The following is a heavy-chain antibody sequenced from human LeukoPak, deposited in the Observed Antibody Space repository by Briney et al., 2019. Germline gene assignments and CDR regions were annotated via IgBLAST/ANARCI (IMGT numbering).Heavy chain of an antibody. V-gene: IGHV3-7*01. J-gene: IGHJ5*02. CDR2: IKQDGSEK. CDR3: ARWGGGYDNWFDP. D-gene: IGHD3-22*01. CDR1: RFTFSSYW. Sequence: GGSLRLSCAASRFTFSSYWMSWVRQAPGKGLEWVANIKQDGSEKYYVDSVKGRFTISRDNAKNSLYLQMNSLRAEDTAVYYCARWGGGYDNWFDPWGQGTLVTVSS.